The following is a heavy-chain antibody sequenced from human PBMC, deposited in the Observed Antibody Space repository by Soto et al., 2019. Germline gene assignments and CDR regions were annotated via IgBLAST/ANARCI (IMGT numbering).Heavy chain of an antibody. Sequence: ASVKVSCKASGYTFTSYAMHWVRQAPGQRLEWMGWINAGNGNTKYSQKFQGRVTITRDTSASTAYMELSSLRSEDTAVYYCERDVTTGYSSGWYVDYWGQGSLVTVSS. CDR3: ERDVTTGYSSGWYVDY. J-gene: IGHJ4*02. CDR2: INAGNGNT. D-gene: IGHD6-19*01. V-gene: IGHV1-3*01. CDR1: GYTFTSYA.